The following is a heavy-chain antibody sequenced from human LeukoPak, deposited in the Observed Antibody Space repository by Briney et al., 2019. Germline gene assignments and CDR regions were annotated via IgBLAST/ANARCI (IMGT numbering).Heavy chain of an antibody. CDR3: ASPAAGTNSDF. J-gene: IGHJ4*02. V-gene: IGHV3-11*03. D-gene: IGHD6-13*01. CDR2: ISSIGGYT. CDR1: GGSISSYY. Sequence: LSLTCTVSGGSISSYYWSWIRQAPGKGLEWVSYISSIGGYTSYADSVKGRFTISRDNAKNSLYLQMNSLRAEDTAMYYCASPAAGTNSDFWGQGTLVTVSS.